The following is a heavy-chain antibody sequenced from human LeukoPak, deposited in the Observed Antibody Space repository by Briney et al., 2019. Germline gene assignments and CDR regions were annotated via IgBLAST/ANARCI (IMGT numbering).Heavy chain of an antibody. V-gene: IGHV3-30*18. Sequence: GGSLRLSCAASGFTFSSYGMHWVRQAPGKGLEWVAVISYDGSNKYYADSVKGRFTISRDNSKNTLYLQMNSLRAEDTAVYYCAKALGYSGYSASDAFDIWGRGTMVTVSS. CDR1: GFTFSSYG. CDR2: ISYDGSNK. J-gene: IGHJ3*02. CDR3: AKALGYSGYSASDAFDI. D-gene: IGHD5-12*01.